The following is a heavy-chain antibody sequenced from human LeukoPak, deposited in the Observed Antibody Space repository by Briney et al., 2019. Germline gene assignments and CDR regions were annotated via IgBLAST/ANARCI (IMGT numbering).Heavy chain of an antibody. CDR1: GVSTSSYY. Sequence: SETLSLTCTVSGVSTSSYYWSWIRQPPGKGLEWIGHINSSGSITYNPSLKSGVTISVDNSKNQFFLKLISGTAADTAVYYCARDGYCSGGSCYTYTPYYYYYMDVRGKGNTGTVS. D-gene: IGHD2-15*01. CDR2: INSSGSI. CDR3: ARDGYCSGGSCYTYTPYYYYYMDV. V-gene: IGHV4-4*07. J-gene: IGHJ6*03.